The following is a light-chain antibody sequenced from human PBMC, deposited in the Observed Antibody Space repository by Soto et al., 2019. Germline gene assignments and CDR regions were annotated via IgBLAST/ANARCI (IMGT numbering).Light chain of an antibody. V-gene: IGLV2-11*01. J-gene: IGLJ3*02. CDR3: CSYAGAYSLRA. CDR2: DVT. Sequence: QSALTQPHSVSGSPGQSVTVSCIGTSGDIGGHNYVTWYQQHPGKAPKLIIYDVTKRPSGVPDRFSGSKSGNTASLTISGLQADDEADYYCCSYAGAYSLRAFGGGTKLTVL. CDR1: SGDIGGHNY.